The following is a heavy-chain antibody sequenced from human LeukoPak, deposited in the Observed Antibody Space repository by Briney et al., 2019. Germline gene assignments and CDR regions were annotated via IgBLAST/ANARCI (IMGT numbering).Heavy chain of an antibody. J-gene: IGHJ6*03. Sequence: SETLSLTCTVSGVSISSYYWSWIRQPPGKGLEWIGYIYYSGSTNYNPSLKSRVTISVDTSKNQFSLKLSSVTAADTAVYYCARETSQKGAHYMDVWGKGTTVTISS. CDR3: ARETSQKGAHYMDV. CDR1: GVSISSYY. D-gene: IGHD3-16*01. V-gene: IGHV4-59*01. CDR2: IYYSGST.